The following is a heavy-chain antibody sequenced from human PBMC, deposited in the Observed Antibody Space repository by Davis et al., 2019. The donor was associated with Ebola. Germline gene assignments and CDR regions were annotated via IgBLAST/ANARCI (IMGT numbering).Heavy chain of an antibody. CDR3: VKRCGSVCYSYDY. J-gene: IGHJ4*02. CDR1: GFTFSNYA. CDR2: ISNDGGNT. D-gene: IGHD2-21*02. V-gene: IGHV3-64D*08. Sequence: GESLKISCSASGFTFSNYAMHWVRQAPGKGLEYVSSISNDGGNTFYADSVQGRFAISRDNSKNTLYLQMSSLRAEDTAIYYCVKRCGSVCYSYDYRGQGTLVTVSS.